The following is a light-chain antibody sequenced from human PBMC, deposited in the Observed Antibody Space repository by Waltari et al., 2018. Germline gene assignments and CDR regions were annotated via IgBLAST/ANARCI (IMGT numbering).Light chain of an antibody. CDR3: QQYNSYPLT. V-gene: IGKV1-39*01. Sequence: DIQMTQSPSSLSASVGDRVTITCRASQSISSYLNWYQQKPGKAPKLLIYAASSLQSGVPSRFSGSGSGTDFTLTISSLQPEDFATYYCQQYNSYPLTFGGGTKVELK. J-gene: IGKJ4*01. CDR1: QSISSY. CDR2: AAS.